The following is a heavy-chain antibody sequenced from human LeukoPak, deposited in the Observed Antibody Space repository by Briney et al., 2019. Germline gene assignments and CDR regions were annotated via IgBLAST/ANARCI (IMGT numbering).Heavy chain of an antibody. Sequence: PSETLSLTCTVSGGSISSYYWSWIRQPPGKGLEWIGFIYYSGSTNYSPSLKSRVTISVDTSKNQFSLKLSSVTAADTAVYYCARHGNGAFDIWGQGTMVTVSS. V-gene: IGHV4-59*08. J-gene: IGHJ3*02. D-gene: IGHD1-1*01. CDR1: GGSISSYY. CDR3: ARHGNGAFDI. CDR2: IYYSGST.